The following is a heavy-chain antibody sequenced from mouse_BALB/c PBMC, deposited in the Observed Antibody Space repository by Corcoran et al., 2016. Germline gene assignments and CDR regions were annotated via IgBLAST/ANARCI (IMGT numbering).Heavy chain of an antibody. CDR3: AKSYDYEGWFAY. V-gene: IGHV1-39*01. D-gene: IGHD2-4*01. J-gene: IGHJ3*01. CDR1: GYSFTDYI. Sequence: EIQLQQTGPELVKPGASVKISCKASGYSFTDYIMLWVKQSHGKSLEWIGNINPYYGSTSYNLKFKGKATLTVDKSSSTAYMQLNSLTSEDFAVYYCAKSYDYEGWFAYWGQGTLVTVSA. CDR2: INPYYGST.